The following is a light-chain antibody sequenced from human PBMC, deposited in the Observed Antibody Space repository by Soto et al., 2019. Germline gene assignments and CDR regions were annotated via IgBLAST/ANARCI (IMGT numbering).Light chain of an antibody. CDR2: NAV. CDR3: QLYGTSPLT. Sequence: VFTQSPGTLSLSPGDRATLSCRASQSVSGTSLAWYLQKPGQAPRLLIYNAVSRAAGIPDRFSGSGSGTDFSLTINRLEPDDLAVYYCQLYGTSPLTFGQGTKVDIK. J-gene: IGKJ1*01. CDR1: QSVSGTS. V-gene: IGKV3-20*01.